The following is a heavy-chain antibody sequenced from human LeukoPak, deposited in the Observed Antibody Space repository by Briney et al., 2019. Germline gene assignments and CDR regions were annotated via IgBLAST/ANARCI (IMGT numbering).Heavy chain of an antibody. Sequence: GGSLRLSCGASGFTFGTYWMHWVRQAPGKGLVWVSGINSDGGTTTYADSVKGRFTISRDNAKNSLYLQMSSLRAEDTAVYYCARVPSWKGYMDVWGKGTTVTVSS. D-gene: IGHD1-1*01. V-gene: IGHV3-74*01. J-gene: IGHJ6*03. CDR2: INSDGGTT. CDR3: ARVPSWKGYMDV. CDR1: GFTFGTYW.